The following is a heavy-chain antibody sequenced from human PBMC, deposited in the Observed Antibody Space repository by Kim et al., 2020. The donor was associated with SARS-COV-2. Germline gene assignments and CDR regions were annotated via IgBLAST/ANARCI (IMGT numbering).Heavy chain of an antibody. CDR1: GGTFSSYT. D-gene: IGHD3-22*01. CDR2: IIPIFGTA. Sequence: SVKVSCKASGGTFSSYTISWVRQAPGQGLEWMGGIIPIFGTANYAQKFQGRVTITADESTSTAYMELSSLRSEDTAVYYCARALFTNYYDRAPTTEALEQSYYYYGMDVWGQGTTVTVSS. J-gene: IGHJ6*02. CDR3: ARALFTNYYDRAPTTEALEQSYYYYGMDV. V-gene: IGHV1-69*13.